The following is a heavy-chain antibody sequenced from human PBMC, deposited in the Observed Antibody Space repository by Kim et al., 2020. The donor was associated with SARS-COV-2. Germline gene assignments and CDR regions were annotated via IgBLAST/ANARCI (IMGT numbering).Heavy chain of an antibody. CDR1: GFTFSSYA. D-gene: IGHD3-16*01. Sequence: GGSLRLSCSASGFTFSSYAMHWVRQAPGKGLEYVSAISSNGGSTYYADSVKGRFTISRDNSKNTLYLQMSSLRAEDTAVYYCVKRHKLGTDDYWGQGTLVTVSS. CDR2: ISSNGGST. CDR3: VKRHKLGTDDY. V-gene: IGHV3-64D*09. J-gene: IGHJ4*02.